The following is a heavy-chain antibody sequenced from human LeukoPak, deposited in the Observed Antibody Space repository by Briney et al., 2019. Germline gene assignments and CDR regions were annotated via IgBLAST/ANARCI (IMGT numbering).Heavy chain of an antibody. CDR1: GDSISSSNW. CDR2: IYHSGST. J-gene: IGHJ4*02. V-gene: IGHV4/OR15-8*01. D-gene: IGHD5-18*01. CDR3: ARRRYNYGFDS. Sequence: SETLSLTCDVSGDSISSSNWWNWVRQPPGKGLEWIGGIYHSGSTNYNPSLKSRVTMSVDKSKNQFSLKLSSVTAADTAVFYCARRRYNYGFDSWGQGTLVTVSS.